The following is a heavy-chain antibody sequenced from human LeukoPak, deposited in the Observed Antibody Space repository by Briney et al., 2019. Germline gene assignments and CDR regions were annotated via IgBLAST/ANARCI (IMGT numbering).Heavy chain of an antibody. Sequence: GGSLRLSCAASGFTFSSYSMNWVRQAPGKGLEWVSSISSSSSYIYYADSVKGRFTIPRDNAKNSLYLQMNSLRAEDTAVYYCARLVVVVAAYYYYYMDVWGKGTTVTVSS. D-gene: IGHD2-15*01. V-gene: IGHV3-21*01. CDR1: GFTFSSYS. CDR2: ISSSSSYI. J-gene: IGHJ6*03. CDR3: ARLVVVVAAYYYYYMDV.